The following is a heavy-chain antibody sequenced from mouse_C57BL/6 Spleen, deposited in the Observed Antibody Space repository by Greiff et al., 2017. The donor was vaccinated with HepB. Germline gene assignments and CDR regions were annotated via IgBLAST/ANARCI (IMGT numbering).Heavy chain of an antibody. CDR2: IYPGSGST. CDR3: ARGDGSLQGFDV. J-gene: IGHJ1*03. CDR1: GYTFTSYW. V-gene: IGHV1-55*01. Sequence: QVQLQQPGAELVKPGASVKMSCKASGYTFTSYWITWVKQRPGQGLEWIGDIYPGSGSTNYNEKFKSKATLTVDTSSSTAYMQLSSLTSEDSAVYYFARGDGSLQGFDVWGTGTTVTVSS. D-gene: IGHD3-2*01.